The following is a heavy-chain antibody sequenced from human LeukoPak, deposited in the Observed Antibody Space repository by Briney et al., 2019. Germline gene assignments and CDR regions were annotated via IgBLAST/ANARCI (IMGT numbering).Heavy chain of an antibody. J-gene: IGHJ4*02. CDR1: GVSIRSYY. V-gene: IGHV4-4*07. D-gene: IGHD3-22*01. Sequence: SETLSLTCTVSGVSIRSYYWSWLRQPAGKGLEWIGRFHTSGSTNYNPSLKSRVTMSVDTSKNQFSLKLSSVTAADTAVYYCARVYNYYDSSGFHYWGQGTLVTVSS. CDR3: ARVYNYYDSSGFHY. CDR2: FHTSGST.